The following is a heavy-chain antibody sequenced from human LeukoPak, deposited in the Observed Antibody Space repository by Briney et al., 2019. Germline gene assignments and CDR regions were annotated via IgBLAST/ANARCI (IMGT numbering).Heavy chain of an antibody. CDR2: INPNSGGT. D-gene: IGHD3-10*01. CDR1: GYTFTGYY. J-gene: IGHJ6*02. V-gene: IGHV1-2*02. CDR3: ARDHLMVRGVILYYYYGMDV. Sequence: ASVKVSCKASGYTFTGYYMHWVRQAPGQGLEWMGWINPNSGGTNYAQKFQGRVTMTRDTSISTAYMELSRLRSDDTAVYYCARDHLMVRGVILYYYYGMDVWGQGTTVTVSS.